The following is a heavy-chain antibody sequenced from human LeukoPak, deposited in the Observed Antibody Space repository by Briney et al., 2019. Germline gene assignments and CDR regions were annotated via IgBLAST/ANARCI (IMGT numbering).Heavy chain of an antibody. Sequence: WGSLRLSCAASGFTFSSYGIHWVRQAPGKELEWVASISYDGSNKYYADSVKGRFTISRENSKNTLYLQMNSLRAEDTAVYYCAKEESRSRYFDYWGQGTLVTASS. J-gene: IGHJ4*02. D-gene: IGHD6-6*01. CDR2: ISYDGSNK. CDR3: AKEESRSRYFDY. CDR1: GFTFSSYG. V-gene: IGHV3-30*18.